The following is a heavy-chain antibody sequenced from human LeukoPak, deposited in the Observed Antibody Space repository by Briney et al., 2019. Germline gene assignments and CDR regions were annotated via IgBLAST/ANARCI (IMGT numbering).Heavy chain of an antibody. Sequence: GGSLRLSCTASGFTFSSYAMSWVPQAPGKGLEWVSAISGSGGSTYYADSVKGRFTISRDNSKNTLYLQMNSLRAEDTAVYYCAKNGGYNPRYFDYWGQGTLVTVSS. CDR3: AKNGGYNPRYFDY. CDR2: ISGSGGST. V-gene: IGHV3-23*01. D-gene: IGHD5-24*01. J-gene: IGHJ4*02. CDR1: GFTFSSYA.